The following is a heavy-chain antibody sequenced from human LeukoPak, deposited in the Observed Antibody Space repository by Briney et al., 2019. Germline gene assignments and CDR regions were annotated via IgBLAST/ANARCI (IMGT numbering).Heavy chain of an antibody. CDR2: ISASGVMT. Sequence: GGSLRLSCGASGFTFRNYAMTRVRQAPGKGLEWVSSISASGVMTYYADSVKGRFTVSRDNSKNSLYLQMSSLTAADTAVYYCAKDRSIGTYYTFDHWGQGTLVTVSS. J-gene: IGHJ4*02. CDR1: GFTFRNYA. V-gene: IGHV3-23*01. CDR3: AKDRSIGTYYTFDH. D-gene: IGHD1-26*01.